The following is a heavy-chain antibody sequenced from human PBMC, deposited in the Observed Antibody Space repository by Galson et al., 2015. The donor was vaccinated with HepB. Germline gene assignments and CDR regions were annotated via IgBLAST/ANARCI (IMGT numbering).Heavy chain of an antibody. Sequence: SLRLSCAASGFTFSSYSMNWVRQAPGKGLEWVSSISSSSSYIYYADSVKGRFTISRDNAKNSLYLQMNSLRAEDTAVYYCARVMGDYDFWSGYPWIDYWGQGTLVTVSS. D-gene: IGHD3-3*01. CDR1: GFTFSSYS. V-gene: IGHV3-21*01. CDR3: ARVMGDYDFWSGYPWIDY. CDR2: ISSSSSYI. J-gene: IGHJ4*02.